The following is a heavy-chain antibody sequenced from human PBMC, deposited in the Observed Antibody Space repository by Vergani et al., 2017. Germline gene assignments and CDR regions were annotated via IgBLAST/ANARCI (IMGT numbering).Heavy chain of an antibody. CDR2: ISSSSSYI. Sequence: EVQLVECGGGLVKPGGSLRLSCAASGFTFSSYSMNGVRQAPGKGLEWVSSISSSSSYIYYADSVKGRFTISRDNAKNSLYLQMNSLRAEDTAVYYCARDMVGMDGGSYYRSDAFDIWGQGTMVTVSS. D-gene: IGHD1-26*01. CDR3: ARDMVGMDGGSYYRSDAFDI. V-gene: IGHV3-21*01. J-gene: IGHJ3*02. CDR1: GFTFSSYS.